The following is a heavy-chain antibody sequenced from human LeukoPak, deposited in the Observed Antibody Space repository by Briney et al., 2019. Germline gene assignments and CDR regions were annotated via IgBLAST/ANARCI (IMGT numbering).Heavy chain of an antibody. CDR1: GFTFSSYA. D-gene: IGHD1-26*01. CDR2: ISSNGGST. CDR3: ARNHILGYYYFDL. Sequence: GGSLRLSCAASGFTFSSYAMHWVRQAPGKGLEYVSAISSNGGSTSYANSVKGRFTISRDNSKNTVYLHMNSLRADDTAVYYCARNHILGYYYFDLWGRGTLVTVSS. J-gene: IGHJ2*01. V-gene: IGHV3-64*01.